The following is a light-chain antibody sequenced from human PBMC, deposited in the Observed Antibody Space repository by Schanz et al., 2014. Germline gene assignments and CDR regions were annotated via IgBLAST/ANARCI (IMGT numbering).Light chain of an antibody. CDR3: SSYTSSRDVV. CDR1: SSDVGGFNY. J-gene: IGLJ2*01. Sequence: QSALTQPASVSGSPGQSITISCTGTSSDVGGFNYVSWYQMYPGKAPKLMIYDVTSRPSGVSNRFSGAKSGNTASLTISGLQAEDEADYYCSSYTSSRDVVFGGGTKLTVL. V-gene: IGLV2-14*01. CDR2: DVT.